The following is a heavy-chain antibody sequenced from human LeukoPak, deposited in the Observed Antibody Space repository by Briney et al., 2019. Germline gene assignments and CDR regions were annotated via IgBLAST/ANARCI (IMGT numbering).Heavy chain of an antibody. CDR1: GGSISSSNW. V-gene: IGHV4-4*02. D-gene: IGHD3-10*01. Sequence: SETLSLTCSVSGGSISSSNWWSWVRQPPGKGLEWIGEIYHSGSTNYNPSLKSRVTISVDKSKNQFSLKLSSVTAADTAVYYCARGRPGIGVRYSDYWGQGTLVTVSS. J-gene: IGHJ4*02. CDR3: ARGRPGIGVRYSDY. CDR2: IYHSGST.